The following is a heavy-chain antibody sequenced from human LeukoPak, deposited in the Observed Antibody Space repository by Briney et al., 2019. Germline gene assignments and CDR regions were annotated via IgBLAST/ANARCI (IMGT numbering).Heavy chain of an antibody. D-gene: IGHD5-24*01. J-gene: IGHJ4*02. CDR3: ARDLDGYNYFDY. V-gene: IGHV3-66*02. CDR2: IYSGGST. CDR1: GFTVSSNY. Sequence: GGSLRLSCAASGFTVSSNYMSWVRQAPGKGLEWASVIYSGGSTYYADSVKGRFTISRDNSKNTLYFQMNSLRAEDTAVYYCARDLDGYNYFDYWGQGTLVTVSS.